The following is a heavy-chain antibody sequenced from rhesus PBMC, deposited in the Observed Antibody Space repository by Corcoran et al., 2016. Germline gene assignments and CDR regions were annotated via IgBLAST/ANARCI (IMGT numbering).Heavy chain of an antibody. CDR3: ARASSSRPIDY. D-gene: IGHD2-15*01. V-gene: IGHV4-173*01. J-gene: IGHJ4*01. Sequence: QLQLQESGPGLVKPSETLSLTCAVSGGSISTNYWSWIRQPPGKGLEWIGRISGSGGSNDYNPSPKSRVTISTDTSKTQFSLKLRSVTAADTAVYYCARASSSRPIDYWGQGVLVTVSS. CDR1: GGSISTNY. CDR2: ISGSGGSN.